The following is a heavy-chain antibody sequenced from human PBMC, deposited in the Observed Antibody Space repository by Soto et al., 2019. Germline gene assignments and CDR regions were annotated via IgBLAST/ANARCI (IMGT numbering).Heavy chain of an antibody. Sequence: SVKVSCKASGGTFSSYAISWVRQAPGQGLEWTGGIIPIFGTANYAQKFQGRVTITADESTSTAYMELSSLRSEDTAVYYCAREAGIAAASRFDPWGQGTLVTVSS. CDR1: GGTFSSYA. V-gene: IGHV1-69*13. D-gene: IGHD6-25*01. CDR2: IIPIFGTA. J-gene: IGHJ5*02. CDR3: AREAGIAAASRFDP.